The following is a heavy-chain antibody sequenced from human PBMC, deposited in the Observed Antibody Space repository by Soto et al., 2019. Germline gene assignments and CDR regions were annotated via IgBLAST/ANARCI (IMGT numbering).Heavy chain of an antibody. V-gene: IGHV4-59*08. J-gene: IGHJ6*02. CDR2: VYYTGDT. Sequence: QVQLQQSGPRLVKPSETLSLTCTVSSGPDRSHNWGWILQPPGRGLEWIGYVYYTGDTAYNPSLRSRVSISADTSTNDLSLTLSSVTAADTAVYYCVRQGIDYLHGLVDVWGQGTTVSVSS. D-gene: IGHD4-17*01. CDR3: VRQGIDYLHGLVDV. CDR1: SGPDRSHN.